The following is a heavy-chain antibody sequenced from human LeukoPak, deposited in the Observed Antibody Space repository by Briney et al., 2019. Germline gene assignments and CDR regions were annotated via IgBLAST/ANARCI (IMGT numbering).Heavy chain of an antibody. Sequence: GGSLRLSCAASGFTFSTYSMNWVRQAPGKGLEWVSSISWSSGYISYADSVKGRFTISRDNAKSSLYLQMNSLRAEDTAVYYCARDLYGDYGFDYWGQGTLVTVSS. D-gene: IGHD4-17*01. CDR3: ARDLYGDYGFDY. CDR1: GFTFSTYS. J-gene: IGHJ4*02. V-gene: IGHV3-21*01. CDR2: ISWSSGYI.